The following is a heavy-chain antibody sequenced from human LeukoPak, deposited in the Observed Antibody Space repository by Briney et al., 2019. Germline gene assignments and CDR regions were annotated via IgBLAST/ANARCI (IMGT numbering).Heavy chain of an antibody. Sequence: HPGGSLRLSCAASGFTFNNYGMHWVRQAPGRGLEWVAFIRYDGSKKYYADSVRGRFTISRDNNKNSLYLQMDNVRAEDTAFYYCAKVVRLTTTWSLYLFDHWGQGTLVTVSS. J-gene: IGHJ4*02. CDR1: GFTFNNYG. CDR2: IRYDGSKK. V-gene: IGHV3-30*02. CDR3: AKVVRLTTTWSLYLFDH. D-gene: IGHD1-14*01.